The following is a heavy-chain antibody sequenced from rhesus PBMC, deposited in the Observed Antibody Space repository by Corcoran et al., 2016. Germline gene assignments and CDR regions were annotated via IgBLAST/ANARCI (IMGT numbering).Heavy chain of an antibody. CDR3: ARDTCDY. CDR2: IIGSSGST. Sequence: QVQLQESGPGLVKPSETLSLTCAVSGGSVSSSNWWSWIRQPPGKGLEWIGYIIGSSGSTYYNPSLKSRVTISTDTSKHQFSLKLSSVTAADTAVYYCARDTCDYWGQGVLVTVSS. CDR1: GGSVSSSNW. V-gene: IGHV4-65*01. J-gene: IGHJ4*01. D-gene: IGHD5-12*01.